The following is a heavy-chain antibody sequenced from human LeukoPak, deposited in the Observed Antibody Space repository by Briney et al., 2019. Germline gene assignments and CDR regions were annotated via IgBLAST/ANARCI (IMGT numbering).Heavy chain of an antibody. D-gene: IGHD3-22*01. J-gene: IGHJ5*02. CDR2: INHSGST. CDR3: ARDESNYYDSSGSNWFDP. Sequence: PSETLSLTCTVSGGSISNHYWSWIRQPPGKGLEWIGEINHSGSTNYNPSLKSRVTISVDTSKNQFSLKLSSVTAADTAVYYCARDESNYYDSSGSNWFDPWGQGTLVTVSS. V-gene: IGHV4-34*01. CDR1: GGSISNHY.